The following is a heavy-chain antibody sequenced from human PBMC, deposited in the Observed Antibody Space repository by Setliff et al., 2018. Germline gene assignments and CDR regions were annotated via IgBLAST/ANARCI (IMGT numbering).Heavy chain of an antibody. J-gene: IGHJ4*02. V-gene: IGHV4-39*07. Sequence: PSETLSLTCTVSGGSISTTDYYWGWIRQPPGKGLEWIGCVYYSGNTYYSPSLKSRVTMFVDTSKNQFSLMLYSVTAADTAIYYCARYDSSGYSENYYSDYWGQGTLVTVSS. CDR1: GGSISTTDYY. CDR2: VYYSGNT. CDR3: ARYDSSGYSENYYSDY. D-gene: IGHD3-22*01.